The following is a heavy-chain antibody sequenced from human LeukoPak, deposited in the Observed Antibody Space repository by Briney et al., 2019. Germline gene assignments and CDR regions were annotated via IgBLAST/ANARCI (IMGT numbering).Heavy chain of an antibody. CDR3: ARHDSSGYKY. CDR1: GGSISRYY. Sequence: PSETVSLTCTDSGGSISRYYWSWIRQPPGKGLEWIGYIYYSGSTNYNPSLKSRVTISVDTSKNQFSLKVTSVTAADTAIYYCARHDSSGYKYWGQGTLVTVSS. D-gene: IGHD3-22*01. J-gene: IGHJ4*02. CDR2: IYYSGST. V-gene: IGHV4-59*08.